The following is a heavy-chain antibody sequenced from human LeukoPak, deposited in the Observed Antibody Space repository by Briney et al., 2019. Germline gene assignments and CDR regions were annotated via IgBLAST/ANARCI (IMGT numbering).Heavy chain of an antibody. J-gene: IGHJ3*02. CDR1: GDSISSYY. Sequence: PSETLSLTCTVSGDSISSYYWRWIRQPAREGLEGLGGIYTSRSTNYNHSLHSRLVIQVDKSKNQFSLMLSSVTAADTAVYYCARELHLGQLTPFDIWGQGTMVTVSS. D-gene: IGHD5-18*01. CDR2: IYTSRST. CDR3: ARELHLGQLTPFDI. V-gene: IGHV4-4*07.